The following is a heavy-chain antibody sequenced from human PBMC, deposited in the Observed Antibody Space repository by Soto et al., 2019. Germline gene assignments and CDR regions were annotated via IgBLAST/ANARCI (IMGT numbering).Heavy chain of an antibody. Sequence: QVQLVQSGAEVKKPGSSVKVSCKASGGTFSSYAISWVRQAPGQGLEWMGGIIPIFGTANYAQKFQGRVTITADEGTSTAYMELSSLRAEDTAVYYCARRIMVRGVSDYYYGMDVWGQGTTVTVSS. J-gene: IGHJ6*02. V-gene: IGHV1-69*01. CDR2: IIPIFGTA. CDR3: ARRIMVRGVSDYYYGMDV. CDR1: GGTFSSYA. D-gene: IGHD3-10*01.